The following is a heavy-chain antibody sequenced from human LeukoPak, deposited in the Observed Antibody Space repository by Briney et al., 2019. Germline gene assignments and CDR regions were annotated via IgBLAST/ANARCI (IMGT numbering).Heavy chain of an antibody. CDR2: IHRGGDTT. CDR3: AREPPSSYYFDF. D-gene: IGHD1-14*01. J-gene: IGHJ4*02. V-gene: IGHV1-46*02. Sequence: ASVKVSCKASGYNFNNYYIHWVRQAPRQGLEWMGIIHRGGDTTFYSQKFQGIFTVTRDMSTSTVYTELSSLGSEDTAVYDCAREPPSSYYFDFWGQGTLVTASS. CDR1: GYNFNNYY.